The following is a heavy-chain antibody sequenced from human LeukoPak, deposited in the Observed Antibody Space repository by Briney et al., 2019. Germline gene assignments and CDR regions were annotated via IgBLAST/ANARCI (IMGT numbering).Heavy chain of an antibody. V-gene: IGHV3-30*03. CDR2: ISYDGSNQ. CDR3: ARDKLWFGQGWFDP. CDR1: EFTFSSYC. J-gene: IGHJ5*02. Sequence: PGRSLRLSCAASEFTFSSYCMHWVRQAPGKGLEWVAVISYDGSNQYYADTVKGRFTISRDNSKNTLYLQMNSLRAEGTAVYYCARDKLWFGQGWFDPWGQGTLVTVSS. D-gene: IGHD3-10*01.